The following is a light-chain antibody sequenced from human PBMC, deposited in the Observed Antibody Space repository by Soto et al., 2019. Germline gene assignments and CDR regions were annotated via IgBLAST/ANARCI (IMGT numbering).Light chain of an antibody. CDR3: GTWDSSLSAYV. CDR2: DNN. Sequence: QSVLTQPPSASGTPGQGVTISCSGSTSNIGSNYVYWYQQLPGTAPKLLIYDNNKRPSGIPDRFSGSKSGTSATLGITGLQTGDEADYYCGTWDSSLSAYVFGTGTKVTVL. J-gene: IGLJ1*01. CDR1: TSNIGSNY. V-gene: IGLV1-51*01.